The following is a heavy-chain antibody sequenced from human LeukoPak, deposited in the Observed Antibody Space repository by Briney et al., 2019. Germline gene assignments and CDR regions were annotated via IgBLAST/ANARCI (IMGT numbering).Heavy chain of an antibody. CDR3: ARGVGSFGDDPRDALDI. V-gene: IGHV4-4*07. CDR2: IHSTGST. CDR1: GGSISSYY. Sequence: SETLSLTCTVSGGSISSYYWSWIRQPAGKGLEWIGRIHSTGSTNYNPSLKSRVTMSVDTSKKQFSLKLTSVTAADTAVYFGARGVGSFGDDPRDALDIWGHGTMVTVSS. J-gene: IGHJ3*02. D-gene: IGHD4-17*01.